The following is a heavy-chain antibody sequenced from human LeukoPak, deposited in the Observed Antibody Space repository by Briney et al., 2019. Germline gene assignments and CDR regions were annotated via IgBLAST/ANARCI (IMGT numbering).Heavy chain of an antibody. CDR3: ARDAGFDYYYYGMDV. V-gene: IGHV1-8*01. J-gene: IGHJ6*02. CDR1: GYTFTSYD. D-gene: IGHD2-2*01. CDR2: MNPNSGNT. Sequence: ASVKVSCKASGYTFTSYDINWVRQATGQGLEWRVWMNPNSGNTGYAQKFQGRVTMTRNTSISTAYMELSSLRSEDTAVYYCARDAGFDYYYYGMDVWGQGTTVTVSS.